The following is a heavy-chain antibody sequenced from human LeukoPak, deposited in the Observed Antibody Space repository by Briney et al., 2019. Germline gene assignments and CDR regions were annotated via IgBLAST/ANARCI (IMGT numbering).Heavy chain of an antibody. Sequence: GASVKVSCKASGYTFTGYYMHWVRQAPGQGLEWMGGINPNSGGTNYAQKFQGRVTMTRDTSISTAYMELSRLRSDDTAVYYCARDKPPYSSGWYREDWFDPWGQGTLVTVSS. CDR1: GYTFTGYY. D-gene: IGHD6-19*01. J-gene: IGHJ5*02. CDR2: INPNSGGT. V-gene: IGHV1-2*02. CDR3: ARDKPPYSSGWYREDWFDP.